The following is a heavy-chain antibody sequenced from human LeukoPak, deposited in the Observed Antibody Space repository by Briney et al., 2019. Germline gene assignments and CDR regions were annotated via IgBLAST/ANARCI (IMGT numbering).Heavy chain of an antibody. V-gene: IGHV3-48*01. CDR1: GFTFSSSS. CDR2: ISTSGGTI. D-gene: IGHD2-21*01. Sequence: GVSLRLSCAASGFTFSSSSMNWVRQAPEKGLEWVSYISTSGGTIYYADSVKGRFTISRDNAKNSLYLQMDSLRAEDTAVYYCARHIPSDCWGQGTLVTVSS. CDR3: ARHIPSDC. J-gene: IGHJ4*02.